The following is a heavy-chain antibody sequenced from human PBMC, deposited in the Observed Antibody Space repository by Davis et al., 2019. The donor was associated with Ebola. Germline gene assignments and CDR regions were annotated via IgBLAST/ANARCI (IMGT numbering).Heavy chain of an antibody. J-gene: IGHJ4*02. CDR2: LNQDGGQK. CDR3: GRDVSGSYDY. V-gene: IGHV3-7*01. CDR1: GFTFSSYW. D-gene: IGHD1-26*01. Sequence: PGGLLRLSCEAAGFTFSSYWMAWVRQAPGKGLEWVANLNQDGGQKYYVDSVKGRFTISRDNAKNSLYLQMDSLRAEDTAMYYCGRDVSGSYDYWGQGTLVTVSS.